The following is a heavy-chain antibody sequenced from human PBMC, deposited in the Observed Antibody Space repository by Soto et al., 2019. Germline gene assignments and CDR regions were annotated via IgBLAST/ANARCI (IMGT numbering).Heavy chain of an antibody. J-gene: IGHJ4*02. CDR3: AKGLSWFGEFDD. V-gene: IGHV3-23*01. CDR1: GFTFSSYA. CDR2: ISGSGGST. Sequence: EVQLLESGGGLVQPGGSLRLSCAASGFTFSSYAMSWVRQAPGKGLEWVSAISGSGGSTYYADYVKRRCTISRDNSKNTRYVQMNSLGAEDTAVYYGAKGLSWFGEFDDWGQGTLVTVSS. D-gene: IGHD3-10*01.